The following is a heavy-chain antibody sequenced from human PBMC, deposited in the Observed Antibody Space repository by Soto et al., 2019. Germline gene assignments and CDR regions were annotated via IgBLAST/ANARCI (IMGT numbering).Heavy chain of an antibody. J-gene: IGHJ4*02. CDR2: ISYSGST. CDR1: GGSISSSSYY. V-gene: IGHV4-39*01. CDR3: ARRYGTLFDY. D-gene: IGHD4-17*01. Sequence: SETLSLTCTVSGGSISSSSYYWGWIRQPPGKGLEWIGSISYSGSTYYNPSLKSRVTISVDTSKNQFSLKVGSVTAADTAVYYCARRYGTLFDYWGQGTLVTVS.